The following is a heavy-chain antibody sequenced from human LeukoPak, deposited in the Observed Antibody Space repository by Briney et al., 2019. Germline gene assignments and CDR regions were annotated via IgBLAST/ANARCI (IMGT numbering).Heavy chain of an antibody. CDR1: GFTFSSYS. D-gene: IGHD1-1*01. CDR3: ARERSWNDVFDY. V-gene: IGHV3-48*01. J-gene: IGHJ4*02. Sequence: GGSLRLSCAASGFTFSSYSMNWVRQAPGKGLEWLSYISSSSTTIYYADSVKGRFTISRDNAENSLYLQMNSLRAEDTAVYYCARERSWNDVFDYWGQGTLVTVFS. CDR2: ISSSSTTI.